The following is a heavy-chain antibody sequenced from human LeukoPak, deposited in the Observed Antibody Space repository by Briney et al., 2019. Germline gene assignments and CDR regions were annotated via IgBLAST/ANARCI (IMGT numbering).Heavy chain of an antibody. V-gene: IGHV3-23*01. CDR1: GFTFSSYG. J-gene: IGHJ6*03. CDR2: ISGDGKDR. CDR3: AKDSFDYYDSSGYYEPYYYYYMDV. Sequence: GGSLRLSCAASGFTFSSYGMSWVRQAPGKGLQWVSAISGDGKDRDYPDSVKGRFTISRDNSKNTLYLQMNSLRAEDTAVYYCAKDSFDYYDSSGYYEPYYYYYMDVWGKGTTVTISS. D-gene: IGHD3-22*01.